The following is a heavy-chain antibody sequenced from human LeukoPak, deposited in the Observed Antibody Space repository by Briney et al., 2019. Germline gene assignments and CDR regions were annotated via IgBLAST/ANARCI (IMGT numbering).Heavy chain of an antibody. J-gene: IGHJ6*04. CDR2: ICHSGST. V-gene: IGHV4-38-2*02. D-gene: IGHD6-13*01. CDR3: ARDTGSSSGGGSGMDV. CDR1: GYSISSGYY. Sequence: SETLSLTCAVSGYSISSGYYWGWIRQPPGKGLEWIGSICHSGSTLYNPSLKSRVTISVDTSKTQFSLNLSSVTAADTAVYYCARDTGSSSGGGSGMDVWGKGTTVTVSS.